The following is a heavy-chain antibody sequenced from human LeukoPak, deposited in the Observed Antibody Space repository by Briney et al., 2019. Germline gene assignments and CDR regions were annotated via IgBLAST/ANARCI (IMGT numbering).Heavy chain of an antibody. CDR3: ATARPSGPGSAFDI. D-gene: IGHD6-19*01. CDR1: GDSVSIKSTA. Sequence: SQTLSLTCAISGDSVSIKSTAWNWIRQSPSRGLEWLGRTYYRSKWYNDYAVSVKSRITINPDTSKNQFSLQLNSVTPEDTAVYYCATARPSGPGSAFDIWGQGTMVTVSS. J-gene: IGHJ3*02. CDR2: TYYRSKWYN. V-gene: IGHV6-1*01.